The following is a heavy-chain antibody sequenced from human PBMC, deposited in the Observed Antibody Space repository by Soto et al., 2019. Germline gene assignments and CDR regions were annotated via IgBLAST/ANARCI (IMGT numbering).Heavy chain of an antibody. J-gene: IGHJ6*02. CDR3: ESDGVIGTTPDF. CDR1: GNIFAAYW. D-gene: IGHD1-7*01. V-gene: IGHV5-51*01. Sequence: XEPLKITWESSGNIFAAYWIGVGLQMRGRGLEGMGIIVPGDSDTRYSPAFEGQVTISADKSITSIHLQWRRLKASGTAVYVCESDGVIGTTPDFWGQGTKVTVSS. CDR2: IVPGDSDT.